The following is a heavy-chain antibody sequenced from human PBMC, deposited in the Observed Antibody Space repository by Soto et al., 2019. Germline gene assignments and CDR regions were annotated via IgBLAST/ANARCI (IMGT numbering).Heavy chain of an antibody. D-gene: IGHD2-2*02. V-gene: IGHV1-18*04. CDR1: GYTFTTYG. Sequence: QVQLVQSGAEVKKPGASVKVSCKASGYTFTTYGITWVRHAPGQGLEWMGCINPHNGNTNYAQRLPGRVTMTTDTSTSTVYMELRSLISDDTSIYYCARSRQPPLYGDIGVATWGQGTLVTVSS. CDR2: INPHNGNT. CDR3: ARSRQPPLYGDIGVAT. J-gene: IGHJ5*02.